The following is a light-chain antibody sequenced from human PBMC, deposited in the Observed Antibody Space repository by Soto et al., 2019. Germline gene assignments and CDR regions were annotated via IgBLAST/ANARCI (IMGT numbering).Light chain of an antibody. CDR3: QQYNSAWT. V-gene: IGKV1-5*03. Sequence: DIQMTQSPSTLSASVGDRVTITCRASQSVSSRLAWYQQKPGKAPNLLIYTASSLESGVPSRFSGSGSGTEFALHISSLQPDDFATYCCQQYNSAWTFGQGTTVQI. J-gene: IGKJ1*01. CDR2: TAS. CDR1: QSVSSR.